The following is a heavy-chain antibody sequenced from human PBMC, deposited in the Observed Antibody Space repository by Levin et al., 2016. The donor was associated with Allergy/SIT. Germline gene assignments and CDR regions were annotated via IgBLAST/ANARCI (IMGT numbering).Heavy chain of an antibody. CDR3: AKWGMDV. Sequence: GSLRLSCTVSGGSISSSSYYWGWIRQPPGKGLEWIGSIYYSGSTYYNPSLKSRVTISVDTSKNQFSLKLSSVTAADTAVYYCAKWGMDVWGQGTTVTVSS. CDR1: GGSISSSSYY. J-gene: IGHJ6*02. V-gene: IGHV4-39*01. CDR2: IYYSGST. D-gene: IGHD2-8*01.